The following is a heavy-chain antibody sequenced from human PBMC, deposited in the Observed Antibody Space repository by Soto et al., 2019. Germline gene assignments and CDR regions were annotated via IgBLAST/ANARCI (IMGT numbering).Heavy chain of an antibody. D-gene: IGHD4-17*01. CDR3: ARDSTVTTSSFDY. J-gene: IGHJ4*02. CDR2: IWYDGSNK. CDR1: GFTFSSYG. V-gene: IGHV3-33*01. Sequence: QVQLVESGGGVVQPGRSLRLSCAASGFTFSSYGMHWVRQAPGKGLEWVAVIWYDGSNKYYADSVKGRFTISRDNSKNTLYLQMNSLRAEDTAVYYCARDSTVTTSSFDYWGQGTLVTVSS.